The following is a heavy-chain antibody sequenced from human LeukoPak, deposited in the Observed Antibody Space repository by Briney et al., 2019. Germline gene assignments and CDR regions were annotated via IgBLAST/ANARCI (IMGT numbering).Heavy chain of an antibody. D-gene: IGHD2-2*01. Sequence: GGSLRLSCAASGFTFSSYSMNWVRQAPGKGLEWVSSISSSSSYIYYADSVKGRFTISRDNSKNTLYLQMNSLRAEDTAVYYCAKQRCSSTSCHYYYYYGMDVWGQGTTVTVSS. CDR1: GFTFSSYS. J-gene: IGHJ6*02. V-gene: IGHV3-21*04. CDR2: ISSSSSYI. CDR3: AKQRCSSTSCHYYYYYGMDV.